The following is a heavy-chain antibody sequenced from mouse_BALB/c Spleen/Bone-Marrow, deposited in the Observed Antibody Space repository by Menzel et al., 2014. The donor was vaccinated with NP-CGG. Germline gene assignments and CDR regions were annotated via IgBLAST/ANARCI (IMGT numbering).Heavy chain of an antibody. Sequence: VKLVESGPGLVAPSQSLSITCTVSGFSLTGYGVSWVRQPPGKGLEWLGMIWGDGSTDYNSALKSRLSINKDNSKSQVFLKMNSLQTDDTARYYCARDSFLITRALDYWGQGTPVTVSS. CDR2: IWGDGST. J-gene: IGHJ4*01. CDR1: GFSLTGYG. D-gene: IGHD2-4*01. V-gene: IGHV2-6-7*01. CDR3: ARDSFLITRALDY.